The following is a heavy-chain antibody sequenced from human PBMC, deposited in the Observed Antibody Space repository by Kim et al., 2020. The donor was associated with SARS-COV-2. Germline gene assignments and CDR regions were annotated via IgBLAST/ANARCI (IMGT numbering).Heavy chain of an antibody. CDR1: GFTFSSYW. D-gene: IGHD5-18*01. CDR3: ARGRRWIHLPYGLDA. CDR2: IKQDGTEK. J-gene: IGHJ6*02. V-gene: IGHV3-7*01. Sequence: GGSLRLSCAASGFTFSSYWMTWVRQAPGKGLEWVANIKQDGTEKNFVDSVKGRFTVSRDNGENSLSLQMNSLRAEDTAVYYCARGRRWIHLPYGLDAWG.